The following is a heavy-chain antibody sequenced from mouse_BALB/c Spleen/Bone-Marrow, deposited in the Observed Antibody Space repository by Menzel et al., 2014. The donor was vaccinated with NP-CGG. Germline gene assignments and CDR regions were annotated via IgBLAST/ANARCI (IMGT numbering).Heavy chain of an antibody. CDR2: IDPANGNT. CDR3: ARWEYYAMDY. D-gene: IGHD4-1*01. CDR1: GFNIKDTY. J-gene: IGHJ4*01. Sequence: VQLQQSGAVLVKPGASVKLSCTASGFNIKDTYMHWVKQRPEQGLEWIGRIDPANGNTKYDPKFQGKATITADTSSNTAYLQLSSLTPEDTAVYYCARWEYYAMDYWGQGTSVTVSS. V-gene: IGHV14-3*02.